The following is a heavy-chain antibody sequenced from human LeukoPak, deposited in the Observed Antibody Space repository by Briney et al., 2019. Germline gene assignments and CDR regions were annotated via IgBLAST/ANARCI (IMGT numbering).Heavy chain of an antibody. D-gene: IGHD1-1*01. CDR1: GYTFKNYG. V-gene: IGHV1-18*01. CDR3: ARGAVNRYNWNDDNYYYYYMDV. CDR2: ISAYNGYT. Sequence: ASVKVSCKASGYTFKNYGISWVRQAPGQGLEWMGWISAYNGYTKYAQKVQGRVTMTTDTSTSTAYMELRGLRSDDTAVYYCARGAVNRYNWNDDNYYYYYMDVWGKGTTVIISS. J-gene: IGHJ6*03.